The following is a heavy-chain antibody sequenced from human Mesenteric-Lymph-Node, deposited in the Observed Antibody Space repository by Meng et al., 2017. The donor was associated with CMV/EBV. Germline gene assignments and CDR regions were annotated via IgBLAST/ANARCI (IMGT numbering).Heavy chain of an antibody. CDR3: ARAQGGGGTRD. CDR2: IYYSGTT. V-gene: IGHV4-59*01. CDR1: GAISTSS. J-gene: IGHJ4*02. D-gene: IGHD2-21*01. Sequence: SETLSLTCTVCGAISTSSCNWSRQPPGKALESIESIYYSGTTKYNPSLKRRVTMSVETSKNPFSRNLTSVTAADTAVYYCARAQGGGGTRDWGQGTLVTVSS.